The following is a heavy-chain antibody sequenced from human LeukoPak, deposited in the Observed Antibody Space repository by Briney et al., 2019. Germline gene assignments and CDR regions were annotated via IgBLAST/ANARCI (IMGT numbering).Heavy chain of an antibody. Sequence: GESLKISCRASGYSFTNYWNGWVRQMPGKGLEWMGIMYPGDSDTRYSPSFQGQVTISADKSVSTTYLRWSSLKASDTAMYYCAASTYGSGSYVGFDSWGQGTLVSVSS. CDR2: MYPGDSDT. CDR3: AASTYGSGSYVGFDS. V-gene: IGHV5-51*01. D-gene: IGHD3-10*01. CDR1: GYSFTNYW. J-gene: IGHJ4*02.